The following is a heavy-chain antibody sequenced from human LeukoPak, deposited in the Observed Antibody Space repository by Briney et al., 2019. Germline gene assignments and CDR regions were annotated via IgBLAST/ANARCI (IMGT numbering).Heavy chain of an antibody. V-gene: IGHV4-30-2*01. CDR2: IYHSGST. Sequence: SETLSLTCAVSGGSISSGDYSWSWIRQPPGKGLEWIGYIYHSGSTYYNPSLQSRVTISVDTSKNQFSLNLNSVTAADAAVYYCARGGAARLHFQNWGQGTLVTVSS. D-gene: IGHD6-6*01. J-gene: IGHJ1*01. CDR1: GGSISSGDYS. CDR3: ARGGAARLHFQN.